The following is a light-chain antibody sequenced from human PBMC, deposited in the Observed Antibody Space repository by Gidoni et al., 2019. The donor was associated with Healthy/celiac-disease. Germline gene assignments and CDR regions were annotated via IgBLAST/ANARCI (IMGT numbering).Light chain of an antibody. CDR1: QSISSW. CDR3: QQYNSYPLT. CDR2: KAS. Sequence: DIQMTQSPSTLSASVGDRVTITCRASQSISSWLAWYQQKPGKAPKLLIYKASILESGVPSRFSGSGSGTEFTLTISSLQPDDFATYYCQQYNSYPLTFXGXTKVEIK. J-gene: IGKJ4*01. V-gene: IGKV1-5*03.